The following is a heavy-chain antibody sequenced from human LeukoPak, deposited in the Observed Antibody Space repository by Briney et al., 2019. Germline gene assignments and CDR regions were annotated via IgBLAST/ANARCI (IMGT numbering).Heavy chain of an antibody. CDR3: ASGKEAAAIDY. D-gene: IGHD6-13*01. V-gene: IGHV1-69*04. CDR1: GGTFSSYA. J-gene: IGHJ4*02. Sequence: SVKVSCKASGGTFSSYAISWVRQAPGQGLEWMGRITPILGIANYAQKFQGRVTITADKSTSTAYMELSSLRSEDTAVYYCASGKEAAAIDYWGQGTLVTVSS. CDR2: ITPILGIA.